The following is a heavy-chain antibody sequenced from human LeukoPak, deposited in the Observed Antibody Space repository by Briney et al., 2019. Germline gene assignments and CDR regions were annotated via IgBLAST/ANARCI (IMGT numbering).Heavy chain of an antibody. J-gene: IGHJ4*02. D-gene: IGHD3-22*01. V-gene: IGHV4-39*01. CDR3: ARIRNFYDSSGYTYYFDY. CDR2: VYYSGST. CDR1: GDSITNSDYY. Sequence: SQTLSLTCTVSGDSITNSDYYWGWIRQPPGRGLEWIGYVYYSGSTYYNPSLRSRVTISVDTSKNQFSLKLSSVTAADTSVYYCARIRNFYDSSGYTYYFDYWGQGNLVTVSS.